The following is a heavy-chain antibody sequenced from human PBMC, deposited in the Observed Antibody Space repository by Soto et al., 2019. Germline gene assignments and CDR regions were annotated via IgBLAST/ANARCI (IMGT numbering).Heavy chain of an antibody. V-gene: IGHV3-21*01. J-gene: IGHJ4*02. CDR3: ARARDPHMVRGVIMEY. D-gene: IGHD3-10*01. Sequence: GGSLRLSCAATGFTFSSYSMNWVRQAPGQGLEWVSSISSSSSYIYYADSVKGRFTISRDNAKNSLYLQMNSLRAEDTAVYYCARARDPHMVRGVIMEYWGQGTLVTVSS. CDR1: GFTFSSYS. CDR2: ISSSSSYI.